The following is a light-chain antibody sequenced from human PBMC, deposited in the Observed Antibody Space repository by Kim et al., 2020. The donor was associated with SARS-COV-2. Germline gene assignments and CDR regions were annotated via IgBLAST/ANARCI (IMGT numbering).Light chain of an antibody. CDR1: QSVSSSY. J-gene: IGKJ1*01. Sequence: SPGKRATLSCRASQSVSSSYLAWYQQKPGQAPRLLIYGASSRVTGIPDRFSGSGSGTDFTLTISRLEPEDFAVYFCQQYDTSPWTFGQGTKVDIK. CDR3: QQYDTSPWT. V-gene: IGKV3-20*01. CDR2: GAS.